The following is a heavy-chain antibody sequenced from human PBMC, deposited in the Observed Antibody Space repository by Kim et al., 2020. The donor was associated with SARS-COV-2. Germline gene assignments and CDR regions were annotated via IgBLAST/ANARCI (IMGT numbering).Heavy chain of an antibody. CDR3: ARGCSGGSCYSGVYYYGMDV. V-gene: IGHV3-11*01. J-gene: IGHJ6*02. CDR2: ISSSGSTI. CDR1: GFTFSDYY. Sequence: GGSLRLSCAASGFTFSDYYMSWIRQAPGKGLEWVSYISSSGSTIYYADSVKGRFTISRDNAKNSLYLQMNSLRAEDTAVYYCARGCSGGSCYSGVYYYGMDVWGQGTTVTVSS. D-gene: IGHD2-15*01.